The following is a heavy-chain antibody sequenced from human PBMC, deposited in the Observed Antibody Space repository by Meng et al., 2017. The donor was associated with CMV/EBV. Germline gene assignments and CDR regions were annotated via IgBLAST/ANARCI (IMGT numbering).Heavy chain of an antibody. Sequence: SLKISCAASGFTFDDYAMHWVRQAPGKGLEWVSGISWNSGSIGYADSVKGRFTISRDNAKNSLYLQMNSLRAEDTAVYYCAKDRGYYDSSGYNPMGDYYGMDVWGQGTTVTVSS. J-gene: IGHJ6*02. CDR2: ISWNSGSI. CDR3: AKDRGYYDSSGYNPMGDYYGMDV. CDR1: GFTFDDYA. D-gene: IGHD3-22*01. V-gene: IGHV3-9*01.